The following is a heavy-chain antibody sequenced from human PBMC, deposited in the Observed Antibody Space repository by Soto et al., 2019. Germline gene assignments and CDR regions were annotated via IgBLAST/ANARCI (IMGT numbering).Heavy chain of an antibody. CDR3: ARDSGTYCSGGSCYSSGLFDY. Sequence: GGSLRLSCAASGFTFSSYWMHWVRQAPGKGLVWVSRINSDGSSTSYADSVKGRFTISRDNAKNTLYLQMNSLRAEDTAVYYCARDSGTYCSGGSCYSSGLFDYWGQGTLVTVSS. CDR2: INSDGSST. CDR1: GFTFSSYW. D-gene: IGHD2-15*01. V-gene: IGHV3-74*01. J-gene: IGHJ4*02.